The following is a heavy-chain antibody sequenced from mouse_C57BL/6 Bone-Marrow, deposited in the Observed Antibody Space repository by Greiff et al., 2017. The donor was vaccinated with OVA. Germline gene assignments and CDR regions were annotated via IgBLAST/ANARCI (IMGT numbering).Heavy chain of an antibody. D-gene: IGHD2-1*01. V-gene: IGHV1-54*01. CDR1: GYAFTNYL. J-gene: IGHJ2*01. Sequence: QVQLKQSGAELVRPGTSVKVSCKASGYAFTNYLIEWVKQRPGQGLEWIGVINPGSGGTNYNEKFKGKATLTADKSSSTAYMQLSSLTSEDSAVYFCARYGNYLDYWGQGTTLTVSS. CDR3: ARYGNYLDY. CDR2: INPGSGGT.